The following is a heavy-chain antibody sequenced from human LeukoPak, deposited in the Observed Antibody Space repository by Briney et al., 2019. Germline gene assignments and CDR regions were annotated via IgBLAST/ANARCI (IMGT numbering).Heavy chain of an antibody. Sequence: PSETLSLTCAASGCAFSGHYMHWLRQSPEKGLEWIGFIYFNGMTKYSPSLESRVTISVDTSKNQFSLRLTSVTAADRAVDFCARQSLPEHSVSHYCDNCGQGMQVTVSS. V-gene: IGHV4-59*08. CDR2: IYFNGMT. CDR3: ARQSLPEHSVSHYCDN. CDR1: GCAFSGHY. D-gene: IGHD3-10*01. J-gene: IGHJ4*02.